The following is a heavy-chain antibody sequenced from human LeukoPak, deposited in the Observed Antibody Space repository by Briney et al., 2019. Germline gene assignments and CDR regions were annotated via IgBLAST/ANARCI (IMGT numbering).Heavy chain of an antibody. CDR1: GGSISSSSYY. J-gene: IGHJ5*02. CDR2: IYYSGST. Sequence: SETLSLTCTVSGGSISSSSYYWGWIRQPPGKGLEWIGSIYYSGSTYYNPSLKSRVTISVDTSKNQFSLKLSSVTAADTAVYYCARVLSPYCSGGSCYSTWFDPWGQGTLVTVSS. V-gene: IGHV4-39*07. D-gene: IGHD2-15*01. CDR3: ARVLSPYCSGGSCYSTWFDP.